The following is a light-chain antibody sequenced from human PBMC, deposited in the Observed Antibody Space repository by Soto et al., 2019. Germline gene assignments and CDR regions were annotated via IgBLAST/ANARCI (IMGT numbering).Light chain of an antibody. J-gene: IGKJ5*01. Sequence: DVVMTQTPLSLSVAPGQPASISCKSSQSLLHITGETFLFWYLQKPGQSPQLLIYEVSTRVSGVPDIFSGSGSGTYFTLEISRVETDDVGIYYCMQSTQLPPTFGQGTRLGIE. CDR2: EVS. CDR1: QSLLHITGETF. CDR3: MQSTQLPPT. V-gene: IGKV2D-29*02.